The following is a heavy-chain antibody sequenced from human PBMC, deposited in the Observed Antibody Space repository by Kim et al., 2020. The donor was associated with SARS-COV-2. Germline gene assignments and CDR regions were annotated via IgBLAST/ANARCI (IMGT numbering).Heavy chain of an antibody. Sequence: SETLSLTCTVSGGSISSSSYYWGWIRQPPGKGLEWIGSIYYSGSTYYNPSLKSRVTISVDTSKNQFSLKLSSVTAADTAVYYCARVRSSGWYWFDPWGQGTLVTVSS. CDR1: GGSISSSSYY. V-gene: IGHV4-39*07. J-gene: IGHJ5*02. D-gene: IGHD6-19*01. CDR2: IYYSGST. CDR3: ARVRSSGWYWFDP.